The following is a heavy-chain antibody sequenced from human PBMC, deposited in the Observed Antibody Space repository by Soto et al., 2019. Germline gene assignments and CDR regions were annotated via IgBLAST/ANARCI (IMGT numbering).Heavy chain of an antibody. J-gene: IGHJ3*02. Sequence: QVQLQQWGPGLLKPSETLSLTCAVYGGFVSSGSYYWSWIRQPPGKGLEWIGEMSHSGGTHFNPSLKSRVTISVDTSKNQFSLKMSSVTAADTALYYCARVERGTATTVVDAFDIWGPGTMVTVSS. CDR2: MSHSGGT. CDR3: ARVERGTATTVVDAFDI. CDR1: GGFVSSGSYY. V-gene: IGHV4-34*01. D-gene: IGHD1-1*01.